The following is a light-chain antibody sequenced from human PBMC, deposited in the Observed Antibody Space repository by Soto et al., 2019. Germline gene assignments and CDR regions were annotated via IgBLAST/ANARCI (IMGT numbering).Light chain of an antibody. Sequence: DIQMTQSPSTLSAYVGDRVTFTCRASQSISTWLAWYQQKPGKAPKLLIYDASSSQSDVPSRFSGSGSGTEFTLTISALQTDDFSSYYCQQYMNYATFGQGTKLEIK. CDR3: QQYMNYAT. V-gene: IGKV1-5*01. CDR1: QSISTW. CDR2: DAS. J-gene: IGKJ1*01.